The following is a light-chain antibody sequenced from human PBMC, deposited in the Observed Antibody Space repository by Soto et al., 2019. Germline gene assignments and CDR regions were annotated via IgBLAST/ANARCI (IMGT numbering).Light chain of an antibody. CDR2: GAS. CDR1: QSISSK. J-gene: IGKJ1*01. CDR3: QHYNDWRWT. Sequence: EIVMTQSPATLSVSPGEGATLSCRASQSISSKLAWYQQKPDQAPRLLIYGASTRATGVPARFSGSGSGTAFTLTISSLESKDLAVYYCQHYNDWRWTFGQGTKVEIK. V-gene: IGKV3-15*01.